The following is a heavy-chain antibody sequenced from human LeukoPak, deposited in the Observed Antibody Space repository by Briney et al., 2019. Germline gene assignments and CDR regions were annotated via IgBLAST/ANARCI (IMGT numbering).Heavy chain of an antibody. CDR1: GFTFSSYW. D-gene: IGHD3-22*01. CDR2: INSDGSST. Sequence: PGGSLRLSCAASGFTFSSYWMHWVRQAPGKGLVWVSRINSDGSSTSYADSVKGRFTVSRDNAKNTLYLQMNSLRAEDTAVYYCARAYYDRKGDFDYWSQGTLVTVSS. J-gene: IGHJ4*02. CDR3: ARAYYDRKGDFDY. V-gene: IGHV3-74*01.